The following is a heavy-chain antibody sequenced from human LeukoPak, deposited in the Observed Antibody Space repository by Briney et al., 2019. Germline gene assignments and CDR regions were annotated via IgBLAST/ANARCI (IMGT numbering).Heavy chain of an antibody. Sequence: GGSLRLSCAASGFTFSSYSMNWVRQAPGKGLEWVSSISSSSSYIYYADSVKGRFTISRDNAKNSLYLQMNSLRAEDTAVYYRARDRTPDEQWLVVGAPGNWGQGTLVTVSS. CDR2: ISSSSSYI. CDR1: GFTFSSYS. V-gene: IGHV3-21*01. D-gene: IGHD6-19*01. CDR3: ARDRTPDEQWLVVGAPGN. J-gene: IGHJ4*02.